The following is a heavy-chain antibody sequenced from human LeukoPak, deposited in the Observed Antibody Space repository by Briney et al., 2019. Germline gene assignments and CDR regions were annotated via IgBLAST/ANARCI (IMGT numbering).Heavy chain of an antibody. CDR3: ARHGKYYYYGMDV. J-gene: IGHJ6*02. D-gene: IGHD1-26*01. V-gene: IGHV4-59*08. CDR1: GGSISSNY. Sequence: PSETLSLTCTVSGGSISSNYWSWIRQPPGKGLEWIGYIYYRGSTNSNPALKGRITISVDTSKNQFSLKLSSVTAADTAVYYCARHGKYYYYGMDVWGQGTTVTVSS. CDR2: IYYRGST.